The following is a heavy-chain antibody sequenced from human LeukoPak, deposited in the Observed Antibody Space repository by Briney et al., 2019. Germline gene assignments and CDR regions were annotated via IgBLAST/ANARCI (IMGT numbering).Heavy chain of an antibody. J-gene: IGHJ4*02. CDR1: GFTFSSYA. D-gene: IGHD3-22*01. CDR3: AIMHPYYDGSGYWVQ. V-gene: IGHV3-23*01. Sequence: GGSLRLSCAASGFTFSSYAMSWVRQAPGKGLEWVSGISTSGGSSSYADSVKGRFTISRDNPRNTLYMQMNSLRAADTALYYCAIMHPYYDGSGYWVQWGQGTLVTVSS. CDR2: ISTSGGSS.